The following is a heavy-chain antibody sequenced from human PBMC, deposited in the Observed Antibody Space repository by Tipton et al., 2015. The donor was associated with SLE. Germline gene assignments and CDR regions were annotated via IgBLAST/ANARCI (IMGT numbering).Heavy chain of an antibody. CDR1: GGSLSGYH. CDR2: INHSGSS. D-gene: IGHD3-9*01. V-gene: IGHV4-34*01. CDR3: ARGGATLTGIPFDY. Sequence: TLSLTCAVYGGSLSGYHWSWLRESPGRGLEWIGDINHSGSSNYNPSLESRVTISIDTSNNHFSLRLNSVTAADTAVYYCARGGATLTGIPFDYWGQGTLVTVSS. J-gene: IGHJ4*02.